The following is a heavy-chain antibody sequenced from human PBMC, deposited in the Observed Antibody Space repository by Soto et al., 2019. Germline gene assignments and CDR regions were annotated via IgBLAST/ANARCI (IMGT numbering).Heavy chain of an antibody. CDR3: EGEGRDAYAFDI. Sequence: QVQLVQSGAEVKKHGPSVMVSCKASGGTFSIYAISWVRQAPGQGLEWMGGIIPIFGTANYAQKLQGSVTITADESTSAGYIELSSLRTDDTAVYDGEGEGRDAYAFDICGEG. J-gene: IGHJ3*02. CDR1: GGTFSIYA. CDR2: IIPIFGTA. V-gene: IGHV1-69*12. D-gene: IGHD2-21*02.